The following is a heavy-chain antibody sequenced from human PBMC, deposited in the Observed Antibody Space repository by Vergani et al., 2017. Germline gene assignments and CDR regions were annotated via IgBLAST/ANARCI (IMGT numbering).Heavy chain of an antibody. Sequence: QVHLVESGGGVVQPGRSLTLSCVASGFSFRGHGMHWVRQAPGKGLEWVAFTRYDGIVEYYGDSVRGGCTISKDNSKNTLYLQMKRLRPEDTAVYYCATAGAAYCRGASCYDFFEYWGKGTLVTVAS. D-gene: IGHD2-15*01. CDR2: TRYDGIVE. CDR1: GFSFRGHG. CDR3: ATAGAAYCRGASCYDFFEY. V-gene: IGHV3-30*02. J-gene: IGHJ4*02.